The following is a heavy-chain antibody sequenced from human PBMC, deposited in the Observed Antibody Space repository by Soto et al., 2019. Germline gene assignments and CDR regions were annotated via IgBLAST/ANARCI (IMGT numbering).Heavy chain of an antibody. D-gene: IGHD2-15*01. V-gene: IGHV4-34*01. CDR3: ATLPGAAGLRMTAEDY. CDR2: INHSGST. J-gene: IGHJ4*02. Sequence: QVQLQQWGAGLLKPSETLSLTCAVYGGSFSGYYWSWIRQPPGKGLEWIGEINHSGSTNYNPSLKSRITISVVTSKNQFYLKLSSVTAADTPVYYCATLPGAAGLRMTAEDYWGQGTLVTVSS. CDR1: GGSFSGYY.